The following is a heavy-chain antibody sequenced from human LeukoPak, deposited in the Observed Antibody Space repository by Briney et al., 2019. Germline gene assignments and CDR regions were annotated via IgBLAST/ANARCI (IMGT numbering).Heavy chain of an antibody. D-gene: IGHD5-12*01. Sequence: GGSLRLSCAASGFTFSSYAMHWVRQAPGKGLEYVSAISSNGGSTYYANSVKGRFTISRDNSKNTLYLQMGSLRAEDMAVYYCARDFVATISSGIPPYYYMDVWGKGTTVTVSS. J-gene: IGHJ6*03. V-gene: IGHV3-64*01. CDR2: ISSNGGST. CDR1: GFTFSSYA. CDR3: ARDFVATISSGIPPYYYMDV.